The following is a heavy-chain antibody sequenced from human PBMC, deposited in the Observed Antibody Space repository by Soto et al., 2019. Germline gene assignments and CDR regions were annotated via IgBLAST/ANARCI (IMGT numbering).Heavy chain of an antibody. J-gene: IGHJ6*02. CDR2: IYPGDSDT. V-gene: IGHV5-51*01. CDR3: ASHGDTAMVTGNYYYYGMDV. Sequence: PGESLKISCKGSGYSFTSYWIGWVRQMPGKGLEWMGIIYPGDSDTRYSPSFQGQVTISADKSISTAYLQWSSLKASDTAMYYCASHGDTAMVTGNYYYYGMDVWGQGTTVTVSS. CDR1: GYSFTSYW. D-gene: IGHD5-18*01.